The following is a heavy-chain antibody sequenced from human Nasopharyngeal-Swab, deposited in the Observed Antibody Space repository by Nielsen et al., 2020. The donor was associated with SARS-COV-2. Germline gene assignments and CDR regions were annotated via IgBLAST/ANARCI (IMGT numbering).Heavy chain of an antibody. D-gene: IGHD5-24*01. J-gene: IGHJ3*02. CDR3: ARPRGDGYNFDAFDI. CDR1: GGSISSSY. CDR2: IFYTGNT. V-gene: IGHV4-59*01. Sequence: SETLSPTCSVSGGSISSSYWSWIRQPPGKGLEWIGYIFYTGNTQYNPSLKSRVTISVDASKNQLSLILTSVTAADTAMYYCARPRGDGYNFDAFDIWGRGTMVTVSS.